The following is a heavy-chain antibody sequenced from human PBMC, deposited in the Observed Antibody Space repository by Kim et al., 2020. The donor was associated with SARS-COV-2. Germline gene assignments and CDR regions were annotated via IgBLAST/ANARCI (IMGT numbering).Heavy chain of an antibody. J-gene: IGHJ6*02. D-gene: IGHD2-15*01. Sequence: SVKVSCKASGGTFSSYAISWVRQAPGQGLEWMGGIIPIFGTANYAQKFHGRVTITADESTSTAYMELSSLRSEDTAVYYCARDSSHCSGGSCYSANYYYGMDVWGQGTTVTVSS. CDR1: GGTFSSYA. V-gene: IGHV1-69*13. CDR3: ARDSSHCSGGSCYSANYYYGMDV. CDR2: IIPIFGTA.